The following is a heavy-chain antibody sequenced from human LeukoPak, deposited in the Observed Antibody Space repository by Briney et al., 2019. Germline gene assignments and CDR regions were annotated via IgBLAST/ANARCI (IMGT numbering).Heavy chain of an antibody. CDR1: GYTFTSYD. CDR3: ARDGLPEDAFDI. J-gene: IGHJ3*02. CDR2: MNPNSGNT. V-gene: IGHV1-18*01. Sequence: ASVKVSCKASGYTFTSYDINWVRQATGQGLEWMGWMNPNSGNTNYAQKLQGRVTMTTDTSTSTAYMELRSLRSDDTAVYYCARDGLPEDAFDIWGQGTMVTVSS.